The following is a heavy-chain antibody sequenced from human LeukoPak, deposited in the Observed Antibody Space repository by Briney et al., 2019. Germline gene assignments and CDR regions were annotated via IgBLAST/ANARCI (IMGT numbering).Heavy chain of an antibody. V-gene: IGHV2-70*11. D-gene: IGHD3-16*01. Sequence: SGPTLVNPTQTLTLTCTFSGFSLSTSGVGVGWIRQPPGKALEWLARIDWDDDKYYSTSLKTRLTISKDTSKNQVVLTMTNMDPVDTATYYCARILVHLGVDYWGQGTLVTVSS. J-gene: IGHJ4*02. CDR3: ARILVHLGVDY. CDR1: GFSLSTSGVG. CDR2: IDWDDDK.